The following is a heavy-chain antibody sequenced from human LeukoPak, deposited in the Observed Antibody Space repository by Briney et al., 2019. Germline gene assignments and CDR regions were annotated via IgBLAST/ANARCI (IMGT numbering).Heavy chain of an antibody. V-gene: IGHV1-69*05. Sequence: SVTVSCKASGGTFSSYAISWVRQAPGQGLEWMGGIIPIFGTANYAQKFQGRVTITTDESTSTAYMELSSLRSEDTAVYYCAREGGYRVRDAFDIWGQGTMFTASS. CDR3: AREGGYRVRDAFDI. CDR1: GGTFSSYA. CDR2: IIPIFGTA. D-gene: IGHD3-22*01. J-gene: IGHJ3*02.